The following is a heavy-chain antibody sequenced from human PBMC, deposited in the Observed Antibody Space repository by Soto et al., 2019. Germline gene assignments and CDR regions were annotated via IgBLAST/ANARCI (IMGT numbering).Heavy chain of an antibody. CDR2: IYYRGTT. D-gene: IGHD2-2*01. CDR1: GVSTSNHY. CDR3: ARGGGSPYHDHEFDY. J-gene: IGHJ4*02. V-gene: IGHV4-59*11. Sequence: QVQLQESGPGLVKPSETLSLTCSVSGVSTSNHYWTWIRKPPGQGPEWIGCIYYRGTTNYNASFNSRVTISVDTSKNQFSLKLPSATTPDTAVYYCARGGGSPYHDHEFDYWGQGILVTVSS.